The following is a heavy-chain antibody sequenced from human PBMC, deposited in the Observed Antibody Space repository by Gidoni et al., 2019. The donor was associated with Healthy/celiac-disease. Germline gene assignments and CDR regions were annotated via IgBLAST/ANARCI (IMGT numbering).Heavy chain of an antibody. CDR3: ARSPPHLYSSSWSGVWFDP. D-gene: IGHD6-13*01. CDR1: GGSISSYY. J-gene: IGHJ5*02. V-gene: IGHV4-59*01. CDR2: IYYSGST. Sequence: QVQLQESGPGLVKPSETLSLTCTVSGGSISSYYWSWIRQPPGKGLEWIGYIYYSGSTNYNPSLKSRVTLSVDTSKNQFSLKLSSVTAADTAVYYCARSPPHLYSSSWSGVWFDPWGQGTLVTVSS.